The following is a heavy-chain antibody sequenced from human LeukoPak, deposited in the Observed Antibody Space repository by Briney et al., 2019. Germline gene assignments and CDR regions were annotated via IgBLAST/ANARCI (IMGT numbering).Heavy chain of an antibody. CDR2: IKEDGSEK. D-gene: IGHD3-16*02. CDR1: GFTFSSTW. V-gene: IGHV3-7*04. Sequence: GGSLRLSCVGSGFTFSSTWMSWVRQAPGKGLEWVARIKEDGSEKYYVDSEKGRFTISRDNAKNSLYLEMNSLRPEDTAAYYCARGGSRYLAHWGQGTLVTVSS. J-gene: IGHJ5*02. CDR3: ARGGSRYLAH.